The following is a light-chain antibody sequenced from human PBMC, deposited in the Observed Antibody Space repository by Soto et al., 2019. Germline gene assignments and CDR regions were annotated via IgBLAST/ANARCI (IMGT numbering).Light chain of an antibody. CDR3: GTRDYSLSAGHVV. CDR1: SSNIGNNY. J-gene: IGLJ2*01. Sequence: QSVLTQPPSVSAAPGQRVTISCSGSSSNIGNNYVSWYQQLPGTAPKLLIYDNNKRPSGIPDRFSGSKSGTSATLGITGLQTGDEADYYCGTRDYSLSAGHVVFGGGTKLTVL. CDR2: DNN. V-gene: IGLV1-51*01.